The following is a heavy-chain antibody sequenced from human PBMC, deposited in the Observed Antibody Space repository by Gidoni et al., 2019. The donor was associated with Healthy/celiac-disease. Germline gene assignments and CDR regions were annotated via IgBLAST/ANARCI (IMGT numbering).Heavy chain of an antibody. Sequence: QVQRVQSGAEVKTPGSSVKVSCKASGGTFSSYAISWVRQASGQGLEWMGGIIPIFGTANYEQKFQGRVTITADESTSTAYMELSSLRSEDTAVYYCATTYGDYAEPFDYWGQGTLVTVSS. CDR2: IIPIFGTA. CDR1: GGTFSSYA. V-gene: IGHV1-69*01. J-gene: IGHJ4*02. D-gene: IGHD4-17*01. CDR3: ATTYGDYAEPFDY.